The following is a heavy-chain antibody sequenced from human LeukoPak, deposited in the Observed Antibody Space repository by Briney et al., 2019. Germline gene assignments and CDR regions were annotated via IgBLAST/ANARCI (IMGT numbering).Heavy chain of an antibody. J-gene: IGHJ5*02. CDR1: GGSISSYY. V-gene: IGHV4-59*01. D-gene: IGHD6-19*01. CDR3: AGHPVGWQWLAKFDP. Sequence: SETLSLTCTVSGGSISSYYWSWTRQPPGKGLEWIGYIYYSGSTNYNPSLKSRVTISVDTSKNQFSLKLSSVTAADTAVYYCAGHPVGWQWLAKFDPWGQGTLVSVSS. CDR2: IYYSGST.